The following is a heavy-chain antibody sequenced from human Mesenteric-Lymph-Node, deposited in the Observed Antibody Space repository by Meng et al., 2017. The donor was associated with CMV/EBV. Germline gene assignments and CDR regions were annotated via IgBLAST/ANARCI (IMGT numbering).Heavy chain of an antibody. J-gene: IGHJ4*02. CDR1: YSFTTYW. D-gene: IGHD2-21*01. CDR2: IDPSASYS. V-gene: IGHV5-10-1*01. Sequence: YSFTTYWIAWMRQTPGKDLAWLRRIDPSASYSTCSPSYQGHVTNAVDKSIATTYLQWSSLQASDTAVYYCARLWHLCGQLQYYFASWGQGTLVTVSS. CDR3: ARLWHLCGQLQYYFAS.